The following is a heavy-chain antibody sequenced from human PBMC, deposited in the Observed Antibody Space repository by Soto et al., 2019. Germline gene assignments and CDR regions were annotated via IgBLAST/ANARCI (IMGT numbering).Heavy chain of an antibody. D-gene: IGHD3-16*01. Sequence: GRSLRLSXAPSGFTFSRYAMSRLRQPQGQRLEWVSAISGSGGSTYYADSVKGRFTISRDNSKNTLYLQMNSLRAEDTAVYYCAKAGGEMATTDAFDIWGQGTMVTVSS. CDR3: AKAGGEMATTDAFDI. CDR1: GFTFSRYA. J-gene: IGHJ3*02. V-gene: IGHV3-23*01. CDR2: ISGSGGST.